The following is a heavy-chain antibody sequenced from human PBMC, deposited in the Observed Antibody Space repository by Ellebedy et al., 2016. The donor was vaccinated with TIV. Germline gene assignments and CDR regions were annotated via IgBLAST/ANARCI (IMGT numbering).Heavy chain of an antibody. Sequence: LRLSXTVSGGSISSHYWSWIRQPPGKGLEWIGYIYYSGSTYYNPSLKSRITMSLDTSKNQFSLKLNSVTAADTAVYYCASDRPRYCSSTSCPGNWFDPWGQGTLVTVSS. CDR1: GGSISSHY. CDR2: IYYSGST. CDR3: ASDRPRYCSSTSCPGNWFDP. D-gene: IGHD2-2*01. V-gene: IGHV4-30-4*01. J-gene: IGHJ5*02.